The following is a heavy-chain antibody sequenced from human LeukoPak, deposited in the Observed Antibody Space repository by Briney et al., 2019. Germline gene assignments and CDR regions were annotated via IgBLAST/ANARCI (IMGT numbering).Heavy chain of an antibody. CDR3: AREGNYYDSSGYYTGYFDY. D-gene: IGHD3-22*01. Sequence: GGSLRLSCAASGFTFSSYGMHWVRQAPGKGLEWVAVIWYDGSNKYYADSVKGRFTISRDNSKNTLYLQMNSLRAEDTAVYYCAREGNYYDSSGYYTGYFDYWGQGTLVTVSS. J-gene: IGHJ4*02. CDR2: IWYDGSNK. V-gene: IGHV3-33*01. CDR1: GFTFSSYG.